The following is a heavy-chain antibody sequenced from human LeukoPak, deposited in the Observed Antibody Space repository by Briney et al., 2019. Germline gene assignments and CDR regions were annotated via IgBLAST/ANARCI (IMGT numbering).Heavy chain of an antibody. CDR1: GFTFSNAW. CDR2: IKSKTDGGTT. V-gene: IGHV3-15*01. D-gene: IGHD2-2*01. CDR3: TTGSLVVPAALDY. J-gene: IGHJ4*02. Sequence: GGSLRLSCAASGFTFSNAWMSWVRQAPGKGLEWGGRIKSKTDGGTTDYAAPVKGRFTISRDDSRNTLYLQMNSLKTEDTAVYYCTTGSLVVPAALDYWGQGTLVTVSS.